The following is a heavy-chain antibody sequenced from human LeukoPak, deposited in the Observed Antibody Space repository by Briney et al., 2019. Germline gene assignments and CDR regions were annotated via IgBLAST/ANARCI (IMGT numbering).Heavy chain of an antibody. J-gene: IGHJ4*02. Sequence: PGGSLRLSCVASGLTFRDAWMTWVPQAPGKGPEWVGHIKSKVNGGTSDYAAPVKGRFTISRDDSRNTLYLQMDSLKTDDTAVCYCTKDVPFAGGGAIVYWGQGTPVTVSS. CDR2: IKSKVNGGTS. CDR1: GLTFRDAW. D-gene: IGHD3-16*02. CDR3: TKDVPFAGGGAIVY. V-gene: IGHV3-15*01.